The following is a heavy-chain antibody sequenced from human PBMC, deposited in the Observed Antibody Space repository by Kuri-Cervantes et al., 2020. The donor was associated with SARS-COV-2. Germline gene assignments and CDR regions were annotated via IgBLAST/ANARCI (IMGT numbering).Heavy chain of an antibody. CDR2: ISYDGSSK. V-gene: IGHV3-30-3*01. CDR3: VRDGDHWNFDY. Sequence: GESLKISCAASGFTFSSYAMHWVRQAPGKGLEWVAVISYDGSSKYYADSVKGRFTISRDNSKNTLYLQMNSLRAEDTAVYYCVRDGDHWNFDYWGQGTLVTVSS. CDR1: GFTFSSYA. D-gene: IGHD1-1*01. J-gene: IGHJ4*02.